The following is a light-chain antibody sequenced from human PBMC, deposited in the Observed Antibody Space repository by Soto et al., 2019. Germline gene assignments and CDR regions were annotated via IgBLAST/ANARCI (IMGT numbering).Light chain of an antibody. J-gene: IGKJ3*01. CDR2: DAS. CDR3: QQYDNRPFT. Sequence: IQMTQSPSSLCAAVGDRVSFTCQASQDISKFLNWYQHKPGQAPSLLIYDASKSQFGVPSRFSGSGSGTDFTFTITSLQPEDNATYYCQQYDNRPFTFGPGTKVDTK. V-gene: IGKV1-33*01. CDR1: QDISKF.